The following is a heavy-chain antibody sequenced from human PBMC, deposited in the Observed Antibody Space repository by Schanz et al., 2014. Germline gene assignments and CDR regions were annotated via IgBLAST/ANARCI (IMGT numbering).Heavy chain of an antibody. Sequence: QVQLVQSGAEVKKPGASVKVSCKASGYTFTTYYMLWVRQAPGQGLEWMGIINPSGGSTRYGQKFQGRITVTTDTSTSTVYLELSSLRSDDTAVYYCGRGFSRSYIGFWGQGTLITVSS. CDR3: GRGFSRSYIGF. CDR2: INPSGGST. V-gene: IGHV1-46*03. J-gene: IGHJ4*02. CDR1: GYTFTTYY. D-gene: IGHD6-6*01.